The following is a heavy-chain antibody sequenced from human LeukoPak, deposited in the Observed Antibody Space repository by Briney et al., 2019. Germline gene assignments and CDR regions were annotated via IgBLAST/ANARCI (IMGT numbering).Heavy chain of an antibody. Sequence: ASVKVSCKASGYTFTSYGLIWVRQAPGQGLKWMGWISAYNGSANYAQRLQGRVTMTTDTSTSTAYMELSSLRSEDTAVYYCAIAAGKSSDAFDIWGQGTMVTVSS. CDR3: AIAAGKSSDAFDI. CDR1: GYTFTSYG. CDR2: ISAYNGSA. D-gene: IGHD3-10*01. J-gene: IGHJ3*02. V-gene: IGHV1-18*01.